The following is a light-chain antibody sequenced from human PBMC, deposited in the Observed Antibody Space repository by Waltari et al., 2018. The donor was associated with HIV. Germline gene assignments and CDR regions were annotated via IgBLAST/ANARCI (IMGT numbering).Light chain of an antibody. CDR3: KTRDRSGNLYV. CDR2: GTN. V-gene: IGLV3-19*01. J-gene: IGLJ1*01. CDR1: NLRTYY. Sequence: SSELTQDPAVSVALGQTVKITCQGDNLRTYYASWHQQKPGPAPVLVSYGTNRRPSEIPDRFSSSASRNTASLIITGARAEDEAEYYCKTRDRSGNLYVFGTGTTVTVL.